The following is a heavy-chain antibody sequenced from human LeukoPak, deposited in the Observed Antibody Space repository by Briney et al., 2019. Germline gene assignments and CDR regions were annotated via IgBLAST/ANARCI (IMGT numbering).Heavy chain of an antibody. V-gene: IGHV3-23*01. Sequence: GGSLRLSCAASGFTFSSYAMSWVRQAPGKGLEWVSAISGSGGSTHYADSVKGRFTISRDNSKNTVYVQMNSLRAEDTAIYYCAKDRDASCYNIFDYWGQGTLVTVSS. D-gene: IGHD2-2*02. CDR3: AKDRDASCYNIFDY. J-gene: IGHJ4*02. CDR1: GFTFSSYA. CDR2: ISGSGGST.